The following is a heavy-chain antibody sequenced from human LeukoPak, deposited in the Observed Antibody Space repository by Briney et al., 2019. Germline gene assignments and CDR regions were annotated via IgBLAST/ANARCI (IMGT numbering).Heavy chain of an antibody. D-gene: IGHD1-26*01. V-gene: IGHV3-7*01. Sequence: GGSLRLSCAASGFTVRTYWMAWVRQARGKGLEWVATIEQDGSERYCVDSVKGRFTISRDNAKNSLYVQMNSMTGEDTAVYSCAGPRGWEFSSWGQGPLVTVSS. J-gene: IGHJ5*02. CDR3: AGPRGWEFSS. CDR2: IEQDGSER. CDR1: GFTVRTYW.